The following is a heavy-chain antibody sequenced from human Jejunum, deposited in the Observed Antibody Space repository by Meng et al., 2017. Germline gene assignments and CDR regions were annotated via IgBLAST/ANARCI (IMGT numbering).Heavy chain of an antibody. CDR2: INPNSGAT. J-gene: IGHJ6*02. CDR3: ARDRLEVPSRYYYDGLDV. V-gene: IGHV1-2*06. CDR1: GYTFTDYY. Sequence: ASVKVSCKASGYTFTDYYMHWVRQAPGRGPEWMGRINPNSGATSYAENFHGRVTMTRDTSISTVYMELTTLRSDDTAIYYCARDRLEVPSRYYYDGLDVWGQGTTVTVSS. D-gene: IGHD1-1*01.